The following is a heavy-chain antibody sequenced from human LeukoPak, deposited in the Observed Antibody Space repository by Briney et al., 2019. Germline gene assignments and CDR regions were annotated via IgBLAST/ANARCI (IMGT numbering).Heavy chain of an antibody. CDR1: GFTFSNYW. D-gene: IGHD3-16*01. J-gene: IGHJ4*02. V-gene: IGHV3-7*01. CDR3: ARGGRSRFDF. CDR2: IKEDGSEK. Sequence: GSLRLSCAASGFTFSNYWMSWVRQAPGKGLECVAYIKEDGSEKNYVDSVKGRFTISRDNAKNSLYLQMNSLRAEDTAVYYCARGGRSRFDFWGQGILVTVSS.